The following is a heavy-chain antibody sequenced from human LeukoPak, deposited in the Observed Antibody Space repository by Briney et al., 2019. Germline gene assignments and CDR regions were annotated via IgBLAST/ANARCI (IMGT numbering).Heavy chain of an antibody. CDR2: INHSGST. CDR3: GRGYYYDSSGYFDY. J-gene: IGHJ4*02. D-gene: IGHD3-22*01. Sequence: SETLSLTCTVSGGSLTNYYWSWIRQPPGKGLEWIGEINHSGSTNYNPSLKSRVTISVDTSKNQFSLKLSSVTAADTAVYYCGRGYYYDSSGYFDYWGQGTLVTVSS. CDR1: GGSLTNYY. V-gene: IGHV4-34*01.